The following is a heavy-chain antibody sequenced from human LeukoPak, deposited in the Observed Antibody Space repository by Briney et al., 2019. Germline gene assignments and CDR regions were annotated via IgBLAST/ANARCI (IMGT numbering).Heavy chain of an antibody. CDR1: GFTFDDYA. CDR3: AKDLEMATISSFDY. CDR2: ISWNSGSI. Sequence: GGSLRLSCAASGFTFDDYAMHWVRQAPGKGLEWVSGISWNSGSIGYADSVKGRFTISRDNAKNSLYLQMNSLRAEDTALYYCAKDLEMATISSFDYWGQGTLVTVSS. V-gene: IGHV3-9*01. J-gene: IGHJ4*02. D-gene: IGHD5-24*01.